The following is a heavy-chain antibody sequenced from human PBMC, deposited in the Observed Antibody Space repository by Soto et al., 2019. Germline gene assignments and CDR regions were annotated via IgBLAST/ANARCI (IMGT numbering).Heavy chain of an antibody. V-gene: IGHV3-30*15. J-gene: IGHJ2*01. CDR1: GFMFSVLA. Sequence: GRSTRRSCTALGFMFSVLAMRLGRQALGKGRGRVVPMSYDGTNKSYLDSLKGRFTISRDNSKNTLFLQMSSLTADDSAVYYCARDPSPYTSGWY. CDR2: MSYDGTNK. CDR3: ARDPSPYTSGWY. D-gene: IGHD6-19*01.